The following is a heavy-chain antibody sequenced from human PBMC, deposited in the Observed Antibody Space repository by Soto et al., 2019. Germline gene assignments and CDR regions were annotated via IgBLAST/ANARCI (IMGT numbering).Heavy chain of an antibody. V-gene: IGHV1-18*01. D-gene: IGHD3-3*01. CDR1: GYTFTSYG. CDR3: ARGHYDFWSGDAFDI. CDR2: ISAYNGNT. Sequence: ASVKVSSKASGYTFTSYGISWVRQAPGQGLEWMGWISAYNGNTNYAQKLQGRVTMTTDTSTSTAYMELRSLRSDDTAVYYCARGHYDFWSGDAFDIWGQGTMVTVSS. J-gene: IGHJ3*02.